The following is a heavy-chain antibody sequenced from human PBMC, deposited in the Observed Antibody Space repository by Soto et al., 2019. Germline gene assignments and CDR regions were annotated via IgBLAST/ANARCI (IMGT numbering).Heavy chain of an antibody. CDR2: ISPYNGDT. CDR1: GYSYTNFD. CDR3: ARYCSSTSCDHYFDY. D-gene: IGHD2-2*01. V-gene: IGHV1-18*01. Sequence: GASVKVSCKASGYSYTNFDISWLRQAPGQGLEWMGWISPYNGDTNYAQKLQGRVTRTTDASTSKAYMELGRLRSDETAVYYCARYCSSTSCDHYFDYWGQGTLVTVSS. J-gene: IGHJ4*02.